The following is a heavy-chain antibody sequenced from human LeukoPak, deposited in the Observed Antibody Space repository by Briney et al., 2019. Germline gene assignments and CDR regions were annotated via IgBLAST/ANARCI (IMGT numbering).Heavy chain of an antibody. CDR3: AKGKDYYDSSGYYYTYAFDM. CDR2: ISHDGNNK. V-gene: IGHV3-30*18. D-gene: IGHD3-22*01. CDR1: GFTFSSYA. Sequence: GGSLRLSCAASGFTFSSYAMNWVRQAPGKGLEWVAFISHDGNNKYYADSVRGRFTISRDNSKNTLNLQMNSLRAEDTAVYYCAKGKDYYDSSGYYYTYAFDMWGQGTMVTVSS. J-gene: IGHJ3*02.